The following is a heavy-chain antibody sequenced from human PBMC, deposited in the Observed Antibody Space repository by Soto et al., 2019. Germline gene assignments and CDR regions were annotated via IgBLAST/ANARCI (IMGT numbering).Heavy chain of an antibody. D-gene: IGHD2-15*01. Sequence: GGSLRLSCAPSGFIFTSYAMSWVRQAPGKGLEWVSGISGSGGSTYYADSVKGRFTISRDNSKNTLYLQMNSLRAEDTALYYCAKGTCKSGGSCYSTFDYWGQGTLVTVSS. CDR2: ISGSGGST. CDR1: GFIFTSYA. J-gene: IGHJ4*02. V-gene: IGHV3-23*01. CDR3: AKGTCKSGGSCYSTFDY.